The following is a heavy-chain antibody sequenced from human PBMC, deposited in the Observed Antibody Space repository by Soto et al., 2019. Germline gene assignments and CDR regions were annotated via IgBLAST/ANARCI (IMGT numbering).Heavy chain of an antibody. V-gene: IGHV1-8*01. CDR2: MNPNSGNT. CDR1: GYSRNSYD. Sequence: ASVKVSGKASGYSRNSYDMNWVRQATGQGLEWMGWMNPNSGNTGIAEKFQGRVTMTWNTSTGTVYLEISSLRPEDTAVYYCARGLVDSGGNCFDYWGQGTQVTVSS. J-gene: IGHJ4*02. D-gene: IGHD4-17*01. CDR3: ARGLVDSGGNCFDY.